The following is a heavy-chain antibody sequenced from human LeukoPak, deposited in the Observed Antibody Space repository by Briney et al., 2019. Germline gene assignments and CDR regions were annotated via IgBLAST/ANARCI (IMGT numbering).Heavy chain of an antibody. Sequence: ASVKVSCKVSGYSVMELSMHWVRQAPGKGLEWMGGFDPEDGETIYAQKFQGRVTMTEDTSTDTAYMELSSLRSEDTAVYYCARDQGVYSSAFSDYWGQGTLVTVSS. V-gene: IGHV1-24*01. CDR2: FDPEDGET. CDR1: GYSVMELS. J-gene: IGHJ4*02. CDR3: ARDQGVYSSAFSDY. D-gene: IGHD6-6*01.